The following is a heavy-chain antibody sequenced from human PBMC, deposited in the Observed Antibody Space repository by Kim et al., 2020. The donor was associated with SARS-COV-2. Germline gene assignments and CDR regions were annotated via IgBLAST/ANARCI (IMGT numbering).Heavy chain of an antibody. Sequence: GYAQKFQGTVTMTRNTSISTAYMELSSLRSEDTAVYYCARGIVGANWFDPWGQGTLVTVS. J-gene: IGHJ5*02. V-gene: IGHV1-8*01. CDR3: ARGIVGANWFDP. D-gene: IGHD2-21*01.